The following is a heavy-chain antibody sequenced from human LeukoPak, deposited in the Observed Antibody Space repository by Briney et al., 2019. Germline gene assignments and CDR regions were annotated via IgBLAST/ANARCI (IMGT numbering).Heavy chain of an antibody. CDR2: IYYSGST. Sequence: SETLSLTCTVSGGSISSSSYYWGWIRQPPGKGLEWIGSIYYSGSTYYNPSLKSRVTISADTSKNQFSLKLSSVTAADTAVYNCARLAAAGTLLDYWGQGTLVTVSS. J-gene: IGHJ4*02. V-gene: IGHV4-39*01. CDR3: ARLAAAGTLLDY. CDR1: GGSISSSSYY. D-gene: IGHD6-13*01.